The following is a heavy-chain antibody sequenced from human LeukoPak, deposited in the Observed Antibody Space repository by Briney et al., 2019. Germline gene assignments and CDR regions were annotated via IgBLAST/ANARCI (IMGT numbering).Heavy chain of an antibody. V-gene: IGHV4-30-4*01. CDR3: ARGMNFGTNYFDP. CDR2: IYYSGST. CDR1: GGSMSSIDYY. D-gene: IGHD1-1*01. Sequence: SETLSLTCTVSGGSMSSIDYYWSWIRQPPGEGLEWIGYIYYSGSTYYNPSLKSRLTISVDTSKNQFSLKLSSVTAADTAVYYCARGMNFGTNYFDPWGQGTLVTVSS. J-gene: IGHJ5*02.